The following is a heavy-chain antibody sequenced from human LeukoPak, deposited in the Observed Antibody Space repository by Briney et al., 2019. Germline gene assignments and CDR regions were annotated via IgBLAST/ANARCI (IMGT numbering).Heavy chain of an antibody. CDR2: IYTSGST. CDR3: ARHLYSSSSPLDY. D-gene: IGHD6-6*01. Sequence: PSETLSLTCTVSGGSISSYYWSWIRQPPGKGLEWIGYIYTSGSTNYNPSLKSRVTISVDTSKNQFSLKLSSVTAADTAVYYCARHLYSSSSPLDYWGQGTLVTVSS. V-gene: IGHV4-4*09. CDR1: GGSISSYY. J-gene: IGHJ4*02.